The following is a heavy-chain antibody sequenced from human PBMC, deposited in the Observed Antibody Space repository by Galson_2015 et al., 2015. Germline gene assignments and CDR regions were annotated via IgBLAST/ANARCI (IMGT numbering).Heavy chain of an antibody. J-gene: IGHJ5*02. Sequence: SLRLSCAASGFIFSNYGVHWARQAPGKGLEWVAVISHDGSNEYYADSVKGRFTISRDNSKSTLYLQMDSLRAEDTAVYFCARDGGAYDTTGYPPYHWGQGTLVTVSS. V-gene: IGHV3-30*03. CDR2: ISHDGSNE. CDR3: ARDGGAYDTTGYPPYH. D-gene: IGHD3-22*01. CDR1: GFIFSNYG.